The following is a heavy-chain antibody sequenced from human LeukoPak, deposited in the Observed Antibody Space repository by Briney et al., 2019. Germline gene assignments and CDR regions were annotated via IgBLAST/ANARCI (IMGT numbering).Heavy chain of an antibody. V-gene: IGHV3-23*01. J-gene: IGHJ6*03. CDR1: GFTFSSYG. D-gene: IGHD6-13*01. Sequence: PGGSLRLSCAASGFTFSSYGMSWVRQAPGKGLEWVSAISGSGGSTYYADSVKGRFTISRDNSKNTLYLQMNSLRAEDTAVYYCAKAGYSSSWYSYYYYYYMDVWGKGTTVTISS. CDR3: AKAGYSSSWYSYYYYYYMDV. CDR2: ISGSGGST.